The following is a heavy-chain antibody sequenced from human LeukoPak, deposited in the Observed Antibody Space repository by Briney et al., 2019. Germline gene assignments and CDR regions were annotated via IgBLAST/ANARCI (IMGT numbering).Heavy chain of an antibody. CDR1: GCTFTSYG. J-gene: IGHJ4*02. D-gene: IGHD6-6*01. CDR2: ISAYNGNT. V-gene: IGHV1-18*01. Sequence: APVKVSCKASGCTFTSYGISWVRQAPGQGHEWMGWISAYNGNTNYAQKLQGRVTMTTDTSTSTAYMELKSLRSDDTAVYYCARDGGSSSGILVDYWGQGTLVTVSS. CDR3: ARDGGSSSGILVDY.